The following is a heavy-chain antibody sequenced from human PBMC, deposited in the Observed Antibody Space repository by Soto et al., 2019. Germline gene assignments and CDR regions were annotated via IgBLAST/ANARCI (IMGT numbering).Heavy chain of an antibody. D-gene: IGHD2-2*02. CDR2: IIPIFGTA. J-gene: IGHJ6*02. V-gene: IGHV1-69*13. CDR3: ARVNRGLPIVVVPAAILYYYYGMDV. CDR1: GGTFSSYA. Sequence: SVKVSCKASGGTFSSYAISWVRQAPGQGLEWMGGIIPIFGTANYAQKFQGRVTITADESTSTAYMELSSLRSEDTAVYYCARVNRGLPIVVVPAAILYYYYGMDVWGQGTTVTVSS.